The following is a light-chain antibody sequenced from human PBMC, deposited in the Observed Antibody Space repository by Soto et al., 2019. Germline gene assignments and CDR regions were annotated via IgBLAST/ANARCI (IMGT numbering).Light chain of an antibody. J-gene: IGLJ3*02. V-gene: IGLV9-49*01. CDR3: GADHGSGSTFVWV. CDR2: VGAGGIVG. CDR1: SGYSNYK. Sequence: QLVLTQPPSASASLGASVTLTCTLSSGYSNYKVDWYQQRPGKGPRFVMRVGAGGIVGSKGDGIPDRFSVLGSGLNRDLTIKNIQEEDESDYHCGADHGSGSTFVWVFGGGTKVTVL.